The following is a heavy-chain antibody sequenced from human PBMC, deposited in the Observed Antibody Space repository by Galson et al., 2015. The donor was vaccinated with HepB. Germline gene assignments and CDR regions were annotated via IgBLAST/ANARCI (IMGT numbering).Heavy chain of an antibody. J-gene: IGHJ5*02. V-gene: IGHV3-23*01. CDR2: ISGSGVAT. CDR1: GLTFSRYE. Sequence: SLRLSCAASGLTFSRYEMNWVRQAPGKGLEWVAGISGSGVATYLADSVKGRFSISRDNSKNSVFLQIDSLRVEDTAIYYCAKGGTGTTFHNWLDPWGQGTLVTVSS. D-gene: IGHD1-1*01. CDR3: AKGGTGTTFHNWLDP.